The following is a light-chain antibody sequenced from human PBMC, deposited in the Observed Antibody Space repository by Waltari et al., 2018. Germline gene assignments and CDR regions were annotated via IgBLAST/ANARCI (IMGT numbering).Light chain of an antibody. J-gene: IGKJ2*01. CDR3: QQYNSYSNT. Sequence: DIQMTQFPSTLSASVGDRVTITCRASQSINTWLALYQQKPGKAPNLLIYKTSTLESGVPSRFTGSGSGTEFTLTIDSLQPDDFATYYCQQYNSYSNTFGQGTKVEIK. CDR1: QSINTW. V-gene: IGKV1-5*03. CDR2: KTS.